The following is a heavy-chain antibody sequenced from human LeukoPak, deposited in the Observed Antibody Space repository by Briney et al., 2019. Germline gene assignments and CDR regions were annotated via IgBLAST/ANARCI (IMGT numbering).Heavy chain of an antibody. V-gene: IGHV1-2*02. CDR3: ASFGGSGNYGVHNWFDP. Sequence: ASVKVSCKASGYTFTGYYMHWVRQAPGQGLEWMGWINPNSGGTNYAQKFQGRVTMTRDTSISTAYMELSRLRPDDTAVYYCASFGGSGNYGVHNWFDPWGQGTLVTVSS. CDR1: GYTFTGYY. D-gene: IGHD4-17*01. J-gene: IGHJ5*02. CDR2: INPNSGGT.